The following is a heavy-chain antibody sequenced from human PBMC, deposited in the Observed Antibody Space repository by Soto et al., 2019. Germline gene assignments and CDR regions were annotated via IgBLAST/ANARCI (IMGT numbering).Heavy chain of an antibody. CDR1: GFTFSSYW. CDR3: AIGYYDFWSGYSADYYYYYGMDV. D-gene: IGHD3-3*01. V-gene: IGHV3-7*05. Sequence: EVQLVESGGGLVQPGGSLRLSCAASGFTFSSYWMSWVRQAPGKGLEWVANIKQDGSEKYYVDSVKGRFTISRDNAKNSLYLQMNGLRAEDAAVYYCAIGYYDFWSGYSADYYYYYGMDVWGQGTTVTVSS. CDR2: IKQDGSEK. J-gene: IGHJ6*02.